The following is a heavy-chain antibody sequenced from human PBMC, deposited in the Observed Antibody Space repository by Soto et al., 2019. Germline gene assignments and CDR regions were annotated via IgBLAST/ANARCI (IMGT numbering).Heavy chain of an antibody. CDR1: GYTFTSYG. Sequence: QVQLVQSGAEVKKPGASVKVSCKASGYTFTSYGISWVRQAPGQGLEWMGWISAYNGNKNYAQKLHGRVTMTTDTTTSTAYMEMRSLRSDDTAVYYCARDAGYCSGGSCYSGWFDTWGQGPLVTVSS. J-gene: IGHJ5*02. CDR3: ARDAGYCSGGSCYSGWFDT. V-gene: IGHV1-18*01. CDR2: ISAYNGNK. D-gene: IGHD2-15*01.